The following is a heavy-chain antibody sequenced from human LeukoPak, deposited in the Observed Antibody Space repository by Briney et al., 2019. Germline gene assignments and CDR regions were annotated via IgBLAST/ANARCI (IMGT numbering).Heavy chain of an antibody. V-gene: IGHV4-31*03. J-gene: IGHJ3*02. CDR1: GGSISSGGYY. CDR2: IYYSGST. CDR3: ARASSHDYGDYRAAFDI. D-gene: IGHD4-17*01. Sequence: SETLSLTCTVSGGSISSGGYYWSWIRQHPGEGLEWIGYIYYSGSTYYNPSLKSRVTISVDTSKNQFSLKLSSVTAADTAVYYCARASSHDYGDYRAAFDIWGQGTMVTVSS.